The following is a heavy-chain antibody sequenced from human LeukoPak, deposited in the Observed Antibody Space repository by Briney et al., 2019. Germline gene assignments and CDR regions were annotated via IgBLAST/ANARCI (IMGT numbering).Heavy chain of an antibody. Sequence: GGSLRLSCAASGFTFSSYAMHWVRQAPGKGLEWVAVISYDGSNKYYADSVKGRFTISRDNSKNTLYLQMNSLRAEDTAVYYCARDLWGSGIDNWGQGTLVTVSS. CDR2: ISYDGSNK. CDR1: GFTFSSYA. J-gene: IGHJ4*02. V-gene: IGHV3-30*04. D-gene: IGHD3-10*01. CDR3: ARDLWGSGIDN.